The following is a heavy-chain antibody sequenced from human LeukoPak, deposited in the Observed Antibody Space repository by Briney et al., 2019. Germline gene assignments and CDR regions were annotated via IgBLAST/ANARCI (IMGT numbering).Heavy chain of an antibody. CDR1: GGSISSYY. D-gene: IGHD3-10*01. CDR2: IYYSGST. CDR3: ARDGSFYGMDV. J-gene: IGHJ6*02. Sequence: SETLSLTCTVSGGSISSYYWSWIRQPLGKGLEWIGYIYYSGSTNYNPSLKSRVTISVDTSKNQFSLKLSSVTAADTAVYYCARDGSFYGMDVWGQGTTVTVSS. V-gene: IGHV4-59*01.